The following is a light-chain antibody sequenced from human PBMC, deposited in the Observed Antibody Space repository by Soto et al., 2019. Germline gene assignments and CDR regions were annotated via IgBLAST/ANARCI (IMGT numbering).Light chain of an antibody. J-gene: IGKJ1*01. Sequence: DIQMTQSPSSLSASVGDRITIACRSSQTVSKYVNWYQQRPGEVPHLLVYSASALYNGVPSRFSGSGSGTEFTLTISSLEPEDFATYYCQQTYSPPRTFAQGTKV. V-gene: IGKV1-39*01. CDR2: SAS. CDR1: QTVSKY. CDR3: QQTYSPPRT.